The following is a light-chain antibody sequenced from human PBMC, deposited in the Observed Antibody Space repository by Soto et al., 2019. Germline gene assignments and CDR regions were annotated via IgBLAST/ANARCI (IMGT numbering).Light chain of an antibody. CDR1: QNVRSN. Sequence: EIVMMQSPATLSVSPGERATLSCRASQNVRSNLAWYHQKPGQAPRLLISDASTRATGIPARFSGSGSGTEFTLTITSLQSEDFAVYYCQQYDNWPLSFGGGTRVEIK. CDR2: DAS. V-gene: IGKV3-15*01. CDR3: QQYDNWPLS. J-gene: IGKJ4*01.